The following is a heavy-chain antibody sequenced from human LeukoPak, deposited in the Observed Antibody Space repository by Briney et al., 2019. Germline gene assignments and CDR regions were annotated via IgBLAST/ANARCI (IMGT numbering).Heavy chain of an antibody. CDR1: GYTFTSRG. J-gene: IGHJ1*01. Sequence: GASVKVSCKASGYTFTSRGFSWVRQALGQGLEWMGWINADNGNTNYAQKLQGRVTMTTDTSTSTAYMELRSLRSDDTAVYYCARDEISGGWYNHWGQGSLVTVSS. CDR3: ARDEISGGWYNH. CDR2: INADNGNT. V-gene: IGHV1-18*04. D-gene: IGHD6-19*01.